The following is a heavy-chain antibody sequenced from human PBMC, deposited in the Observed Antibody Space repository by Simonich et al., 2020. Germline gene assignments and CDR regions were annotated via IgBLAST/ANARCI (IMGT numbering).Heavy chain of an antibody. CDR2: ISSSSSYI. D-gene: IGHD3-10*01. Sequence: GGGLVKPGGSLRLSCAASGFTFSSYSMNWVRQAPGKGLEWVSSISSSSSYIYYEDSVKGRFTISRDNAKNSLYLQMNSLRAEDTAVYYCARDTSYYGSGSYYFDYWGQGTLVTVCS. V-gene: IGHV3-21*01. CDR3: ARDTSYYGSGSYYFDY. J-gene: IGHJ4*02. CDR1: GFTFSSYS.